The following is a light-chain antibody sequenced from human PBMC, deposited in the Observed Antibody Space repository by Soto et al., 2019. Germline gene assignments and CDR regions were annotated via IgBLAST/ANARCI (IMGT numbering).Light chain of an antibody. CDR2: EVN. V-gene: IGLV2-8*01. CDR1: SSDVGGYNY. Sequence: QSVLTQPPSASGSPGQSVAISCTGTSSDVGGYNYVSWYQQHPGKVPKLMIYEVNKRPSGVPDRFSGSKSGNTASLTVSGLQAEDEADYYCSSYTDRSNYVFGTGTKVTVL. CDR3: SSYTDRSNYV. J-gene: IGLJ1*01.